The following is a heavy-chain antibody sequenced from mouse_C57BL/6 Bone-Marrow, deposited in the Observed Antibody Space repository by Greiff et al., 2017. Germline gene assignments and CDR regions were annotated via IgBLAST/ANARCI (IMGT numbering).Heavy chain of an antibody. J-gene: IGHJ4*01. Sequence: EVKLVESGGDLVKPGGSLKLSCAASGFTFSSYGMSWVRQTPDKRLEWVATISSGGSYTYYPDSVKGRFTISGDNAKNTLYLKMSSLKSEDTAMYYCAREAYYGSSRYYAMDYWGQGTSVTVSS. CDR2: ISSGGSYT. D-gene: IGHD1-1*01. CDR1: GFTFSSYG. V-gene: IGHV5-6*02. CDR3: AREAYYGSSRYYAMDY.